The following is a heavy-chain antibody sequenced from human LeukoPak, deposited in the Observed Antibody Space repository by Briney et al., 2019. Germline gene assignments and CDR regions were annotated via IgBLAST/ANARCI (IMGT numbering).Heavy chain of an antibody. J-gene: IGHJ4*02. Sequence: GGSLRLSCAASGFTFSSYGMHWVRQAPGKGMEWVAVIWYDGSNKYYADSVKGRFTISRDNSKNTLYLQMNSLRAEDTAVYYCAREADITMRVVGDYDYWGQGTLVTVSS. CDR3: AREADITMRVVGDYDY. CDR1: GFTFSSYG. CDR2: IWYDGSNK. D-gene: IGHD3-22*01. V-gene: IGHV3-33*01.